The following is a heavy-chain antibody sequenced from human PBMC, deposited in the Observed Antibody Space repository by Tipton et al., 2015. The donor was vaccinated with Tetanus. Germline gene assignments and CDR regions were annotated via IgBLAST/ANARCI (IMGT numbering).Heavy chain of an antibody. CDR2: IYHSGST. CDR1: GGSISSSNW. D-gene: IGHD6-13*01. V-gene: IGHV4-4*02. J-gene: IGHJ5*02. CDR3: ARTVAAADYNWFDP. Sequence: SLRLSCAVSGGSISSSNWWSWVRQPPGKGLEWIGEIYHSGSTNYNPSLKSRVTISVDKSKNQFSLKLSSVTAADTAVYYCARTVAAADYNWFDPWGQGTLVTVSS.